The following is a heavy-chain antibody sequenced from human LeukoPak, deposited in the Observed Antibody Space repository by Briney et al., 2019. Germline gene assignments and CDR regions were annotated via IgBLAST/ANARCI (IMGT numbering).Heavy chain of an antibody. D-gene: IGHD6-6*01. Sequence: ASVKVSCKASGHTSTTYAIHWVRQAPGQGLEWMGGFDPEDGETIYAQKFQGRVTMTEGTSTDTAYMELSSLRSEDTAVYYCATVSHVSSNWGQGTLVTVSS. V-gene: IGHV1-24*01. J-gene: IGHJ4*02. CDR2: FDPEDGET. CDR3: ATVSHVSSN. CDR1: GHTSTTYA.